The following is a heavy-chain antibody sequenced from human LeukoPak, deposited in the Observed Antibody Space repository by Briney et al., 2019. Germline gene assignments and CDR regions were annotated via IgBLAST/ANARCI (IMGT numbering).Heavy chain of an antibody. V-gene: IGHV3-11*04. Sequence: PGGSLRLSCAASGFTFSYYYMSWIRQAPGKGLEWVSFISNSGNTIHYADSVKGRFTISRDNTKNSLSLQMNSLRAEDTAVYYCARSGYYDLWSGPEFDSWGQGTLVTVSS. D-gene: IGHD3-3*01. CDR2: ISNSGNTI. CDR1: GFTFSYYY. CDR3: ARSGYYDLWSGPEFDS. J-gene: IGHJ4*02.